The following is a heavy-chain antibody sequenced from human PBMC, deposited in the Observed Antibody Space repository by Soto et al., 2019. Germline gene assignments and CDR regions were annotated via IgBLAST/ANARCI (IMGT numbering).Heavy chain of an antibody. V-gene: IGHV1-3*01. CDR2: INAGNGNT. D-gene: IGHD6-19*01. J-gene: IGHJ4*02. CDR1: GYTFITYS. CDR3: ARGIIVGGWYPYYFDY. Sequence: ASVKVSCKASGYTFITYSMHWVRQAPGQRLEWMGWINAGNGNTKYSQKFQGRVSITRDTSASTAYMELCSLRSEDTAVYYCARGIIVGGWYPYYFDYWGQGTLVTVSS.